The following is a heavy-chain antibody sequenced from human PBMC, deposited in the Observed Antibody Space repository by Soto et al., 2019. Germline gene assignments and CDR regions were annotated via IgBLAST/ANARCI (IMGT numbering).Heavy chain of an antibody. CDR1: GDTISTGGYT. CDR3: AGGLIRGSPYTGGWYYFDS. V-gene: IGHV4-30-2*01. CDR2: TYHSGNP. D-gene: IGHD3-16*01. Sequence: SETLSLTCDVSGDTISTGGYTWAWIRQPPGKALEWIGHTYHSGNPYYNPSLKSRVIISVDRSKNQFSLKVRAVTAADTAVYFCAGGLIRGSPYTGGWYYFDSWGQGTQVTVSS. J-gene: IGHJ4*02.